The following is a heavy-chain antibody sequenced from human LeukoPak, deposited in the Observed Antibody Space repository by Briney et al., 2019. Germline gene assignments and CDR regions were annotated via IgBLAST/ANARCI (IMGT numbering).Heavy chain of an antibody. Sequence: GASVKVSCKASGYTFTSYGISWVRQAPGQGLEWMGWISAYNGNTNYAQKLQGRVTMTTDTSTSTAYMELRSLRSDDTAAYYCARDKGGYSYGYYFDYWGQGTLVTVSS. J-gene: IGHJ4*02. V-gene: IGHV1-18*01. CDR1: GYTFTSYG. CDR2: ISAYNGNT. CDR3: ARDKGGYSYGYYFDY. D-gene: IGHD5-18*01.